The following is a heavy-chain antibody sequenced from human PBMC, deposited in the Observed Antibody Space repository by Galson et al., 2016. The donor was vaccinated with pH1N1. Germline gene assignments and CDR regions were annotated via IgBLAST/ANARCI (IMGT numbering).Heavy chain of an antibody. V-gene: IGHV3-11*05. CDR2: IRGSGDYA. CDR3: AGGPASGGPDC. Sequence: FLRLSCAASGFTFSDSYMSWIRLAPGKGLEFVSYIRGSGDYANYADSVEGRFTISRDNAKNSLFLQMNSLRVEDTAVYYCAGGPASGGPDCWGQGTLVTVSS. J-gene: IGHJ4*02. CDR1: GFTFSDSY. D-gene: IGHD6-19*01.